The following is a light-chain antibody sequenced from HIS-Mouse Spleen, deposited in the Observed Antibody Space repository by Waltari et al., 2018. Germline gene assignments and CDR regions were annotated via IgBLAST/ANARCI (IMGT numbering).Light chain of an antibody. CDR3: YSTDSSGNHRV. CDR2: EDS. J-gene: IGLJ2*01. CDR1: ALPKKY. Sequence: SYELTQPPSVSVSPGQTARITCSGDALPKKYAYWYQQKSGQAPVLVIYEDSNRPSGIPGRFSGTSSGTMATVTISGAQVEDEADYYCYSTDSSGNHRVFGGGTKLTVL. V-gene: IGLV3-10*01.